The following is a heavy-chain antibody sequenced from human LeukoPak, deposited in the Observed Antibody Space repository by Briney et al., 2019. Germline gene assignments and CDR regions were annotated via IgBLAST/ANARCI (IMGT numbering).Heavy chain of an antibody. CDR2: IKQDGSEK. D-gene: IGHD3-3*01. V-gene: IGHV3-7*01. CDR3: ARLAYYDFWSGPYYYYMDV. Sequence: GGSLRLSCAASGFTFSNYWIHWVRQAPGKGLEWVANIKQDGSEKYYVDSVKGRFTISRDNAKNSLYLQMNSLRAEDTAVYYCARLAYYDFWSGPYYYYMDVWGKGTTVTVSS. CDR1: GFTFSNYW. J-gene: IGHJ6*03.